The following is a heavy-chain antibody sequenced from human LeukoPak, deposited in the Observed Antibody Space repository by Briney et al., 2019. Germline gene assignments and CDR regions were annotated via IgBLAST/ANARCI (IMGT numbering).Heavy chain of an antibody. Sequence: SETLSLTCAVYGGSFSGYYWSWIRQPPGKGLEWIGEINHSGSTYYNPSLKSRVTISVDRSKNQFSLKLSSVTAADTAVYYCARGGSVFGVVTSLYYYGMDVWGQGTTVTVSS. CDR1: GGSFSGYY. J-gene: IGHJ6*02. CDR2: INHSGST. CDR3: ARGGSVFGVVTSLYYYGMDV. D-gene: IGHD3-3*01. V-gene: IGHV4-34*01.